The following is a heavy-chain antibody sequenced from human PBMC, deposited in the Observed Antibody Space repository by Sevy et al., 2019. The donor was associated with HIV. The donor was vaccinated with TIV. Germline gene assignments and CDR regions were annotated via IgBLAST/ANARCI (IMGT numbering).Heavy chain of an antibody. D-gene: IGHD3-10*01. CDR1: GGSFSGYY. V-gene: IGHV4-34*01. Sequence: SETLSLTCAVYGGSFSGYYWSWIRQPPGKGLEWIGEINHSGSTNYNPSLKSRVTISVDTSKNQFSLKLSSVTAADTAVYYCARGRMVRGVIGSYYYYYGMDVWGQGTTVTVS. CDR2: INHSGST. J-gene: IGHJ6*02. CDR3: ARGRMVRGVIGSYYYYYGMDV.